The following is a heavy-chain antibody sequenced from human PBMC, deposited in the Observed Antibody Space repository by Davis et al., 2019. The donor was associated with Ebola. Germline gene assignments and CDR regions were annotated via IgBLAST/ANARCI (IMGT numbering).Heavy chain of an antibody. D-gene: IGHD4-23*01. Sequence: ASVKVSCKASGYTFTSYAMHWVRHAPGQRLEWMGWINAGNGNTKYSQKFQGRVTITRDTSASTAYIELSSLRSEDTAVYYCARNYDGVDYYYGMDVWGQGTTVTVSS. CDR3: ARNYDGVDYYYGMDV. CDR2: INAGNGNT. J-gene: IGHJ6*02. CDR1: GYTFTSYA. V-gene: IGHV1-3*01.